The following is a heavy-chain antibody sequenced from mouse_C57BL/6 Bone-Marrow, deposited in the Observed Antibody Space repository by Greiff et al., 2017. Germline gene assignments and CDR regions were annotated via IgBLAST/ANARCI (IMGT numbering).Heavy chain of an antibody. CDR2: IHPNSGST. CDR3: ARSGIYYGSSYDWFAY. D-gene: IGHD1-1*01. CDR1: GYTFTSYW. J-gene: IGHJ3*01. V-gene: IGHV1-64*01. Sequence: VQLQQPGAELVKPGASVKLSCKASGYTFTSYWMHWVKQRPGQGLEWIGIIHPNSGSTNYNEKFKSKATLTVDKSSSTAYMQLSSLTSEDSAVYYCARSGIYYGSSYDWFAYWGQGTLVTVSA.